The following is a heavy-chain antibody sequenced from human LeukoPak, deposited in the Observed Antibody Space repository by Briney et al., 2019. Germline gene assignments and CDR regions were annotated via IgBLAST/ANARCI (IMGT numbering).Heavy chain of an antibody. CDR1: GDSISSDSYY. CDR2: IYTSGST. J-gene: IGHJ4*02. V-gene: IGHV4-61*02. CDR3: ARDGAVPYYFDY. Sequence: SQTLSLTCTVSGDSISSDSYYWSWLRQPAGKGLEWIGRIYTSGSTNYNPSLKSRVTISVDTSKNQFSLKLSSVTAADTAVYYCARDGAVPYYFDYWGQGTLVTVSS. D-gene: IGHD4/OR15-4a*01.